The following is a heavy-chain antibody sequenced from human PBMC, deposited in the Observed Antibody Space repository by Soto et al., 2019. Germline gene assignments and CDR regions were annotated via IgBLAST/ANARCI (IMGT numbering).Heavy chain of an antibody. D-gene: IGHD1-20*01. CDR3: ARGGLYDWNDVFDY. J-gene: IGHJ4*02. CDR1: GYTFTSYY. CDR2: INPNSGST. V-gene: IGHV1-46*01. Sequence: QVQLVQSGAEVKKPGSSVKVSCKASGYTFTSYYMHWVRQAPGHGLEWMGIINPNSGSTTYAQKFQGRGTMTRDTPTSTVYMDLSSLRSEDTAVDYCARGGLYDWNDVFDYWGQGTLVTVSS.